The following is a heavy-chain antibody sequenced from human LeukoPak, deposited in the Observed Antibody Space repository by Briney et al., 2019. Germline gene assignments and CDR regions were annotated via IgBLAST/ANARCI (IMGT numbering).Heavy chain of an antibody. CDR2: INPNSGGT. Sequence: ASVKVSCKASGGTFSSYAISWVRQAPGQGLEWMGWINPNSGGTNYAQKFQGRVTMTRDTSISTAYMELSRLRSDDTAVYYCARGRIVVVINPYYFDYWGQGTLVTVSS. J-gene: IGHJ4*02. D-gene: IGHD3-22*01. CDR1: GGTFSSYA. V-gene: IGHV1-2*02. CDR3: ARGRIVVVINPYYFDY.